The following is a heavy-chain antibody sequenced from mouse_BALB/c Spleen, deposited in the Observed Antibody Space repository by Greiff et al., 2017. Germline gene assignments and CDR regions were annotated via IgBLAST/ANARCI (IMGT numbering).Heavy chain of an antibody. Sequence: EVKVEESGPGLVKPSQSLSLTCSVTGYSITSGYYWNWIRQFPGNKLEWMGYISYDGSNNYNPSLKNRISITRDTSKNQFFLKLNSVTTEDTATYYCARDLYWYFDVWGAGTTVTVSS. CDR3: ARDLYWYFDV. J-gene: IGHJ1*01. CDR1: GYSITSGYY. V-gene: IGHV3-6*02. CDR2: ISYDGSN.